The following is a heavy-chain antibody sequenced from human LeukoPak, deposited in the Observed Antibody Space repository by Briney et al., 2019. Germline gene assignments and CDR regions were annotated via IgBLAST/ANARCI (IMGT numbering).Heavy chain of an antibody. V-gene: IGHV3-23*01. D-gene: IGHD2-21*01. CDR3: AKIPTFYYGDDAFAV. CDR2: ISGSGGST. J-gene: IGHJ3*01. CDR1: GFTFSSYA. Sequence: PGGSLRLSCAASGFTFSSYAMSWVRQAPGKGLEWVSGISGSGGSTYYADSVKGRFTISRDNSKKTLYLQMNSLRAEDTAIYYCAKIPTFYYGDDAFAVWGQGTMVAVSS.